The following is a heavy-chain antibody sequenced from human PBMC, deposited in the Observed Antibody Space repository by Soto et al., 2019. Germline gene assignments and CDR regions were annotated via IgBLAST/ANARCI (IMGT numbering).Heavy chain of an antibody. D-gene: IGHD3-22*01. CDR2: VNSDESST. V-gene: IGHV3-74*01. CDR3: AKDAYYRDRSGYYIFDC. Sequence: GGSLRLSCAASGFTFSNYYMHWVRQAPGKGLVWVSRVNSDESSTSYADSVKGRFTISRDNSKNTLYLEMNSLRAEDTAVYYCAKDAYYRDRSGYYIFDCWGQGTLVTVSS. CDR1: GFTFSNYY. J-gene: IGHJ4*02.